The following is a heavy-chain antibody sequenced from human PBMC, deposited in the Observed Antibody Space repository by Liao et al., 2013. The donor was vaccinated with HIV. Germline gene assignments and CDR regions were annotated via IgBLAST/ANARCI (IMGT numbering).Heavy chain of an antibody. V-gene: IGHV4-30-2*01. D-gene: IGHD6-13*01. CDR3: ARVVAAAARFDP. CDR2: IYHSGST. CDR1: GGSISSGGYS. J-gene: IGHJ5*02. Sequence: QLQLQESGSGLVKPSQTLSLTCDVSGGSISSGGYSWSWIRQPPGKGLEWIGYIYHSGSTYYNPSLKSRVTISVDRSENQFSLNLSSVTAADTAVYYCARVVAAAARFDPWGQGTLVTVSS.